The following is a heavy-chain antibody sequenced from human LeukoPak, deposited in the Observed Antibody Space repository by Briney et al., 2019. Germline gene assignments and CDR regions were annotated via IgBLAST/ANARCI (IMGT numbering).Heavy chain of an antibody. CDR2: IIPIFGTA. Sequence: ASVKVSCKASGGTFSSYAISWVRQAPGQGLEWMGGIIPIFGTANYAQKFQGRVTITADESTSTAYMELSSLRSEDTAVYYCARSGGSAYYYYYMDVWGKGTTVTISS. CDR3: ARSGGSAYYYYYMDV. V-gene: IGHV1-69*13. D-gene: IGHD2-15*01. CDR1: GGTFSSYA. J-gene: IGHJ6*03.